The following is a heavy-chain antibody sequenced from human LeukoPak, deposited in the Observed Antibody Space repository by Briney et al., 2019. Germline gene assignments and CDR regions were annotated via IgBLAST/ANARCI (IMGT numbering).Heavy chain of an antibody. CDR3: ARVSGGTYPDY. D-gene: IGHD1-26*01. V-gene: IGHV4-59*01. CDR1: GDSISSYY. CDR2: FYYSGST. J-gene: IGHJ4*02. Sequence: PSETLTLTCTVSGDSISSYYWSWIRQPPGKGLEWIGYFYYSGSTKYNPSLKSRVTISVDTSKNQFSLKLSSVTAADTAVYYCARVSGGTYPDYWGQGTLVTVSP.